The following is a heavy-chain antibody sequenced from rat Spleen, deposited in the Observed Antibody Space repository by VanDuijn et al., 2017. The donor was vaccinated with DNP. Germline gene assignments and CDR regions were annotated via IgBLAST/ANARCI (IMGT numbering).Heavy chain of an antibody. CDR3: TTLITFMSG. D-gene: IGHD1-1*01. J-gene: IGHJ4*01. CDR2: TIGSGGNS. V-gene: IGHV5-31*01. Sequence: EVQLVESGGDLVQPGKSLKLSCVASGFTFNDYWMTWIRQVPGKGLEWVASTIGSGGNSYYPDSLKGQFTISRDNAKSSLFLQMDSLRSEDTATYYCTTLITFMSGWSQGTSVTVSS. CDR1: GFTFNDYW.